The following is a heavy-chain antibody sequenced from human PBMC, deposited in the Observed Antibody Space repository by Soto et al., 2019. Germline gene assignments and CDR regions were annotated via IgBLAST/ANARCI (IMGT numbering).Heavy chain of an antibody. CDR3: ARGGIVVVGAARDAFDI. CDR2: IYYSGST. D-gene: IGHD2-15*01. V-gene: IGHV4-31*03. CDR1: GGSISSGGYY. Sequence: QVQLQESGPGLVKPSQTLSLTCTVSGGSISSGGYYWSWIRQHPGKGLEWIGYIYYSGSTYYNPSLKSRVTISVDTSKNQFSLQLSSVTAADTAVYYCARGGIVVVGAARDAFDIWGQGTMVTVSS. J-gene: IGHJ3*02.